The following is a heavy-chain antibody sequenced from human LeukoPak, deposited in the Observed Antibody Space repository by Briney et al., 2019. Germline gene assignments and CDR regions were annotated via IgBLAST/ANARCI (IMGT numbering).Heavy chain of an antibody. CDR1: GFTLSSHN. CDR3: ARGGGNIFDY. V-gene: IGHV3-48*01. Sequence: GGSLRLSCVASGFTLSSHNINWVRQAPGKGLEWVSHISSSGSITYYGDSVKGRITISRDNAKNSVSLYMNSLRAEDSAVYYCARGGGNIFDYWGQGTLVTVSS. CDR2: ISSSGSIT. J-gene: IGHJ4*02. D-gene: IGHD3-16*01.